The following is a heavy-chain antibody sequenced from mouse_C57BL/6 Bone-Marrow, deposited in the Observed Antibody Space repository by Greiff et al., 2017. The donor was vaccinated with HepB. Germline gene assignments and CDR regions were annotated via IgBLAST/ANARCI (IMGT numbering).Heavy chain of an antibody. D-gene: IGHD1-1*01. CDR3: ARQRYYGSFYAMDY. CDR2: IDPSDSYT. Sequence: QVQLQHPGAELVKPGASVKLSCKASGYTFTSYWMQWVKQRPGQGLEWIGEIDPSDSYTNYNQKFKGKATLTVDTSSSTAYMQLSSLTSEDSAVYYCARQRYYGSFYAMDYWGQGTSVTVSS. J-gene: IGHJ4*01. V-gene: IGHV1-50*01. CDR1: GYTFTSYW.